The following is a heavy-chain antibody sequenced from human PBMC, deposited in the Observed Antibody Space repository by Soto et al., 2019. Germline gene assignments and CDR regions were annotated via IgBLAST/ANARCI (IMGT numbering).Heavy chain of an antibody. D-gene: IGHD7-27*01. CDR2: IKHDGSAK. CDR1: GFSFNNYW. V-gene: IGHV3-7*01. J-gene: IGHJ4*02. Sequence: GGSLRLSCAASGFSFNNYWMSWVRQPPGKALERVANIKHDGSAKYYMDSVKGRFTISRDNAKISLYLQMNSLRVEDTAVYYCARTPTGDLDYWGQGTLVTGSS. CDR3: ARTPTGDLDY.